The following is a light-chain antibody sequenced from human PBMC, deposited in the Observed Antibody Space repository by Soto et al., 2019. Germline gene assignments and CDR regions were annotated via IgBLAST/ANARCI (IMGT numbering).Light chain of an antibody. J-gene: IGKJ1*01. CDR3: QQYNKWPQT. CDR1: QSVRSN. V-gene: IGKV3-15*01. CDR2: GAS. Sequence: EIVLTQYPATLSWFPGDRVTLSCRASQSVRSNLAWYQQKPGQAPRLLIYGASTRATDIPPSFTGSGSATEFTLTISSLQSEDIAVYYCQQYNKWPQTFGQGTKVDIK.